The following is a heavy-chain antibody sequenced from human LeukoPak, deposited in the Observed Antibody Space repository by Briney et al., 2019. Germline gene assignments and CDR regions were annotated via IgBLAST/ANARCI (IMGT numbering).Heavy chain of an antibody. Sequence: ASVKVSCKASGYTFIRYGINWVRQAPGQGLEWVGWVSPYSGNTIYAQKFQGRLTMTTDTSTTTAYMELRSLRSDDTAVYFCARDRDHSNGWYPHGYWGQGTLVTVSS. CDR1: GYTFIRYG. CDR3: ARDRDHSNGWYPHGY. J-gene: IGHJ4*02. CDR2: VSPYSGNT. D-gene: IGHD6-19*01. V-gene: IGHV1-18*01.